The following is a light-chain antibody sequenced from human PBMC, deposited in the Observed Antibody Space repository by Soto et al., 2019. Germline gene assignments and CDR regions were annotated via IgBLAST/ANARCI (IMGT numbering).Light chain of an antibody. CDR3: AVWDDTLDAWV. V-gene: IGLV2-11*01. CDR1: SSDVGGYNY. J-gene: IGLJ3*02. Sequence: QSVLTQPRSVSGSPGQSVTISCTGTSSDVGGYNYVSWYQQHPGKAPKLMIYDVSKRPSGVPDRFSGSKSGNTASLTISGLQAEDEADYYCAVWDDTLDAWVFGGGTKVTVL. CDR2: DVS.